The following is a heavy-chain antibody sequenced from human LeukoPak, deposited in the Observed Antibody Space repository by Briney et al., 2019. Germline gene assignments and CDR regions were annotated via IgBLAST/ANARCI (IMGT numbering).Heavy chain of an antibody. V-gene: IGHV3-15*01. Sequence: GGSLRLSCAASGFTFSNAWMSWVRQAPGKGLEWVGRIKSKTDGGTTDYAAPVKGRFTISRDDSKNTLYLQMNSLKTEDTAVYYCTTALEYCSGGSCYAESDDVYYYYYGMDVWGQGTTVTVSS. D-gene: IGHD2-15*01. J-gene: IGHJ6*02. CDR1: GFTFSNAW. CDR2: IKSKTDGGTT. CDR3: TTALEYCSGGSCYAESDDVYYYYYGMDV.